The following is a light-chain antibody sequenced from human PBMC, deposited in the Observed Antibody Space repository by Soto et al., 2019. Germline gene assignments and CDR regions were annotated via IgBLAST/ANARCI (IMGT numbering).Light chain of an antibody. CDR2: AAS. CDR1: QSISSY. J-gene: IGKJ4*01. V-gene: IGKV1-39*01. CDR3: QQSYSTPPS. Sequence: DIQMTQSPSSLSASVGDRVTITCRASQSISSYLNWYQQKPGKAPKLLIYAASSLQSGVKSRFSGSGSGTDFTLAISILNPEDFATYYCQQSYSTPPSFGGGTKVEIK.